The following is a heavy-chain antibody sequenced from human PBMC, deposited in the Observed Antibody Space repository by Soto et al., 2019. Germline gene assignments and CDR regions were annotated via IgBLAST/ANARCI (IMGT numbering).Heavy chain of an antibody. CDR3: ATGGNFDWLLWLRAAVDY. CDR2: ISGSGGST. V-gene: IGHV3-23*01. J-gene: IGHJ4*02. CDR1: GFTFSSYA. D-gene: IGHD3-9*01. Sequence: PGGSLRLSCAASGFTFSSYAMSWVRQAPGKGLEWVSAISGSGGSTYYADSVKGRFTISRDNSKNTLYLQMNSLRAEDTAVYYCATGGNFDWLLWLRAAVDYWGQGTLVTVSS.